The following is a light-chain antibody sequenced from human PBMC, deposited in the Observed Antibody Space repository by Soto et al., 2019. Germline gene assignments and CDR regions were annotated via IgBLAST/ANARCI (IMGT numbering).Light chain of an antibody. CDR2: KAS. CDR3: QHYNSYSEA. CDR1: QTISSW. V-gene: IGKV1-5*03. Sequence: IHMTQSASSLSGSVGYRVTITCRASQTISSWLAWYQQKQGKAPKLLIYKASTLKSGVPSRFSGSGYGTEFNLTISSLQPDDFATYYCQHYNSYSEAFGQGTKVDI. J-gene: IGKJ1*01.